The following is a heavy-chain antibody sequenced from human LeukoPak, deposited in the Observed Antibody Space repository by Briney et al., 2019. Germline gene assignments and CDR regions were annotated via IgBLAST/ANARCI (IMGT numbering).Heavy chain of an antibody. CDR1: GGSFSDYY. CDR3: ARGGRYMSASWYRSVYYYMDV. CDR2: INLRGST. D-gene: IGHD6-13*01. J-gene: IGHJ6*03. V-gene: IGHV4-34*01. Sequence: SETLSLTCAVYGGSFSDYYWNWIRQSTGKGLEWIGEINLRGSTTYNPSLKSRVTISKSQLSLKLSSVTAADTAVCYCARGGRYMSASWYRSVYYYMDVWGKGPRSPSP.